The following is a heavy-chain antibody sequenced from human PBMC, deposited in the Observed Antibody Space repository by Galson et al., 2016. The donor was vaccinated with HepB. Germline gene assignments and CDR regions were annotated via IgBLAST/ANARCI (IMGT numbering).Heavy chain of an antibody. CDR2: INTGNGYT. CDR1: GYTFSKYA. Sequence: SCKASGYTFSKYAMHWVRQAPGQRLEWMGWINTGNGYTKSSQNFQGRVTITRDTSATTAYMEVTSLRSEVTAVYYCARDPDQRWGAYFDYWGQRTLVTVSS. CDR3: ARDPDQRWGAYFDY. V-gene: IGHV1-3*04. J-gene: IGHJ4*02. D-gene: IGHD3-16*01.